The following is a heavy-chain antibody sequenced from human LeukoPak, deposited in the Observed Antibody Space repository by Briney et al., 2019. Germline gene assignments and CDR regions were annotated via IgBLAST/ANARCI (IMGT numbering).Heavy chain of an antibody. D-gene: IGHD6-13*01. J-gene: IGHJ4*02. Sequence: SQTLSLTCAVSGGSISSGGYSWIWIRQPPGKGLEWIGYNYHSGSTYYNPSLKSRVTISVDRSKNQFSLKLSSVTAADTAVYYCAREQQLGSYFDYWGQGTLVTVSS. CDR3: AREQQLGSYFDY. CDR1: GGSISSGGYS. CDR2: NYHSGST. V-gene: IGHV4-30-2*01.